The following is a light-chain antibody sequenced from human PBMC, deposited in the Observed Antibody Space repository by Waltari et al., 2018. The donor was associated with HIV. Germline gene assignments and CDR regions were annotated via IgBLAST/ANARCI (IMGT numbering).Light chain of an antibody. Sequence: DIKLTQSPSSLSAAVGDTVTITCRASQSINNFLSWYQQKPGKAPRLLIYAATKLQTGVPSRVTGSGSGTDFTLTIFSLQPEDFATYYCQQSFITPRLTFGGGTKVEIK. J-gene: IGKJ4*01. CDR1: QSINNF. V-gene: IGKV1-39*01. CDR2: AAT. CDR3: QQSFITPRLT.